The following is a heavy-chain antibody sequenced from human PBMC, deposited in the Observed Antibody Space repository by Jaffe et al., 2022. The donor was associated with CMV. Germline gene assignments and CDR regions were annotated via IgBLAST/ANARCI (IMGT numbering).Heavy chain of an antibody. CDR1: GFTFGDYA. CDR3: TRDSPRIYDSTSRLDY. V-gene: IGHV3-49*04. CDR2: IRSKAYGGTT. Sequence: EVQLVESGGGLVQPGRSLRLSCTASGFTFGDYAMSWVRQAPGKGLEWVGFIRSKAYGGTTEYAASVKGRFTISRDDSKSIAYLQMNSLKTEDTAVYYCTRDSPRIYDSTSRLDYWGQGTLVTVSS. J-gene: IGHJ4*02. D-gene: IGHD3-22*01.